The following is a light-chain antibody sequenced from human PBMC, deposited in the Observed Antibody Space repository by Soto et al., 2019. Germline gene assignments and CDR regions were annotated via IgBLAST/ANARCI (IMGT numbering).Light chain of an antibody. CDR2: DAS. CDR3: QHYDEVPF. Sequence: DIQMTQSPPSLSASVGDRVTITCQASQDIRNYLNWYQQKPGKAPKLLIYDASNLETGVPSRFSGSGSVTDFTFTISSLHPEDVATYYCQHYDEVPFFGPGTKVYI. V-gene: IGKV1-33*01. CDR1: QDIRNY. J-gene: IGKJ3*01.